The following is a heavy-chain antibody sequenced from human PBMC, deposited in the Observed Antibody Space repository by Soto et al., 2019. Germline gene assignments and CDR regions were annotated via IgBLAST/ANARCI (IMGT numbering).Heavy chain of an antibody. CDR3: ARGLWGYYEEAWYYGMDV. V-gene: IGHV4-30-4*01. Sequence: SETLSLTCTVSGGSISSCDYYWSWIRQAPGKGLEWIGYIYYSGSTYYNPSLKSRVTISVDTSKNQFSLKLSSVTAADTAVYYCARGLWGYYEEAWYYGMDVWGQGTRVTVSS. J-gene: IGHJ6*02. CDR1: GGSISSCDYY. CDR2: IYYSGST. D-gene: IGHD3-22*01.